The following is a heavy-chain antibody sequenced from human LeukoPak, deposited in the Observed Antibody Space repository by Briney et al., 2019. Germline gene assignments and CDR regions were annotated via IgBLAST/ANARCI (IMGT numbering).Heavy chain of an antibody. D-gene: IGHD3-22*01. CDR2: IYTSGST. J-gene: IGHJ5*02. CDR3: ARDTYYYDSSGYWWFDH. V-gene: IGHV4-4*07. CDR1: GGSISSYY. Sequence: SETLSLTCTVSGGSISSYYWSWIRQPAGKGLERIGRIYTSGSTNYNPSLKSRVTMSVDTSKNQFSLKLSSVTAADTAVYYCARDTYYYDSSGYWWFDHWGQGTLVTVSS.